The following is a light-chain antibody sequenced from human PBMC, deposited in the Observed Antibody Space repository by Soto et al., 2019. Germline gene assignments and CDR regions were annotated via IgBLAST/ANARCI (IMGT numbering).Light chain of an antibody. CDR3: AAWEDNLNVVV. V-gene: IGLV1-44*01. J-gene: IGLJ3*02. Sequence: QAVVAQTPSAAGTLGQRGTLSCSGGMTNIGCNYVSWFQQLQGMAPKLLIYETYNRPSGVPDRFSGSKSGTSASLAITGLQSEDEADYYCAAWEDNLNVVVVGGGTKVTAL. CDR2: ETY. CDR1: MTNIGCNY.